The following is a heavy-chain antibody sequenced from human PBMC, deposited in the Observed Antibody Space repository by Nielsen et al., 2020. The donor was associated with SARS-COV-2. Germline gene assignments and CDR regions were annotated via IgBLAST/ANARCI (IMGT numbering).Heavy chain of an antibody. CDR1: GGSISSYY. Sequence: SETLSLTCTVSGGSISSYYWSWIRQPPGKGLEWIGYIYYSGSTYYNPSLKSRVTISVDTSKNQFSLKLSSVTAADTAVYYCARVIHLVWGSTQDAFDIWGQGTMVTVSS. D-gene: IGHD2-2*01. V-gene: IGHV4-59*12. CDR2: IYYSGST. CDR3: ARVIHLVWGSTQDAFDI. J-gene: IGHJ3*02.